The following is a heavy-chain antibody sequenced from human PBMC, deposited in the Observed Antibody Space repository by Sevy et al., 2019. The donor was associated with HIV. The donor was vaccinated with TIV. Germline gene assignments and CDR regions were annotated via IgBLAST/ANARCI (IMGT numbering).Heavy chain of an antibody. CDR2: INHSGST. Sequence: SETLSLTCAVYGGSFSGYYWSWIRQPPGKGLEWIGEINHSGSTNYNPSLKSRVTISVDTSKNQFSLKLSSVTAADTAVYYCARAVVPAATPNWFDPWGQRTLVTDSS. V-gene: IGHV4-34*01. CDR1: GGSFSGYY. CDR3: ARAVVPAATPNWFDP. D-gene: IGHD2-2*01. J-gene: IGHJ5*02.